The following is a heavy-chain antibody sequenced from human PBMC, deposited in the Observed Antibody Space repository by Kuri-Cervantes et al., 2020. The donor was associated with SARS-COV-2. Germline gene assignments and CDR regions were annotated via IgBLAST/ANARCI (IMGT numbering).Heavy chain of an antibody. CDR3: ARGGFLTGYRGTRGAFDT. J-gene: IGHJ3*02. D-gene: IGHD3-9*01. Sequence: SCTVSGGSISSGDYYWSWIRQPPGKGLEWIGYIYYSGSTYYNPSLKSRVTISVDTSKNQFSLKLSSVTAADTAVYYCARGGFLTGYRGTRGAFDTWDQGTMVTVSS. CDR1: GGSISSGDYY. V-gene: IGHV4-30-4*08. CDR2: IYYSGST.